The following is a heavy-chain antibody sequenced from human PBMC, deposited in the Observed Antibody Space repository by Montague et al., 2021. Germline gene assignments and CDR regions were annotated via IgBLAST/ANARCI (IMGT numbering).Heavy chain of an antibody. Sequence: SETLSLTCAVYGGSLSSYTWNWIRQPPGRDLEWIGQISHTGSTSYNPSLKSRVTMSVDTSENQVSLRLSSVTAADTAVYYCTRGEVAVTGIDYWGQGALVTVSS. CDR2: ISHTGST. V-gene: IGHV4-34*01. CDR3: TRGEVAVTGIDY. J-gene: IGHJ4*02. D-gene: IGHD6-19*01. CDR1: GGSLSSYT.